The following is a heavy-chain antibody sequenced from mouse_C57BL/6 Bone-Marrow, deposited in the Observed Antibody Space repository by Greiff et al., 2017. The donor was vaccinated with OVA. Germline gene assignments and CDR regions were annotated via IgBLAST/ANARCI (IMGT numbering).Heavy chain of an antibody. CDR3: ARVTTVGFAY. V-gene: IGHV1-42*01. D-gene: IGHD1-1*01. Sequence: VQLQQSGPELVKPGASVKISCKASGYSFTGYYMNWVKQSPETSLEWIGEINPRTGGTTYNQKFKAKATLTVDKSSSTAYMQLKSLTSEDSAVYYCARVTTVGFAYWGQGTLVTVSA. J-gene: IGHJ3*01. CDR1: GYSFTGYY. CDR2: INPRTGGT.